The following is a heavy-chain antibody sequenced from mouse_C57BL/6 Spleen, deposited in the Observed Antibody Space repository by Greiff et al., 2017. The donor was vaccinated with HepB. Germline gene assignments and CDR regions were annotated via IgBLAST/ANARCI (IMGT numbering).Heavy chain of an antibody. CDR3: ARRYYGSSYDAMDY. D-gene: IGHD1-1*01. J-gene: IGHJ4*01. V-gene: IGHV1-22*01. CDR2: INPNNGGT. CDR1: GYTFTDYN. Sequence: VQLKQSGPELVKPGASVKMSCKASGYTFTDYNMHWVKQSHGKSLEWIGYINPNNGGTSYNQKFKGKATLTVNKSSSTAYMELRSLTSEDSAVYYCARRYYGSSYDAMDYWGQGTSVTVSS.